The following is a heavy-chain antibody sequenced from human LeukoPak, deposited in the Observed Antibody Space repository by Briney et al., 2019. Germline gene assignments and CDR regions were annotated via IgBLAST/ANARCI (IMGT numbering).Heavy chain of an antibody. D-gene: IGHD3-10*01. J-gene: IGHJ4*02. CDR1: GGTFSSYA. Sequence: SVKVSCKASGGTFSSYAISWVRQAPGQGLEWMGGIIPIFGTANYAQKFQGKVTITADESTSTAYMELSSLRSEDTAVYYCARAADYGSGETYWGQGTLVTVSS. CDR2: IIPIFGTA. V-gene: IGHV1-69*01. CDR3: ARAADYGSGETY.